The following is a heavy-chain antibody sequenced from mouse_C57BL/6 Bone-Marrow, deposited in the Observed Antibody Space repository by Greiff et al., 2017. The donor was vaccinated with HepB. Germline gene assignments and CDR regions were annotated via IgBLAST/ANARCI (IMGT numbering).Heavy chain of an antibody. CDR1: GFSLTSYG. V-gene: IGHV2-5*01. Sequence: VQLQQSGPGLVQPSQSLSITCTVSGFSLTSYGVHWVRQSPGKGLEWLGVIWRGGSTDYNAAFMSRLSITKDNSKSQVFFKMNRLQADDTAIYYGAKNTPKERDYYAMDDWGQGTSVTVSS. J-gene: IGHJ4*01. CDR3: AKNTPKERDYYAMDD. CDR2: IWRGGST.